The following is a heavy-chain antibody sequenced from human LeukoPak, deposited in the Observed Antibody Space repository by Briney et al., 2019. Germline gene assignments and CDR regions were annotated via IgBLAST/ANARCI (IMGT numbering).Heavy chain of an antibody. CDR3: SRQGGYSGYDITGFYY. CDR2: INSDGSFT. CDR1: GFTFSSHW. J-gene: IGHJ4*02. V-gene: IGHV3-74*01. D-gene: IGHD5-12*01. Sequence: GGSLRLSCAASGFTFSSHWMHWVRQVPGKGLEWVSRINSDGSFTTYADSVKGRFTISRDNAKDTLYLQMNSLRDEDTAIYYCSRQGGYSGYDITGFYYWGQGSLVTVSS.